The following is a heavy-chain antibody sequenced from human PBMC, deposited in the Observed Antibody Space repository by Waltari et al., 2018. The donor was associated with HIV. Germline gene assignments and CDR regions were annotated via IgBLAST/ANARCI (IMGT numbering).Heavy chain of an antibody. J-gene: IGHJ5*02. CDR1: GGSIRSYS. CDR3: AKVRTTGKARRFDP. Sequence: QVQLQASGPGLGKPSETLSLTCTVSGGSIRSYSWSWIRQPPGKGLEWIGNIYYTGSTNYNPSLKSRVTISVDTSKNQFSLKLGSVTAADTAVYYCAKVRTTGKARRFDPWGQGTLVTVSS. V-gene: IGHV4-59*01. CDR2: IYYTGST. D-gene: IGHD4-4*01.